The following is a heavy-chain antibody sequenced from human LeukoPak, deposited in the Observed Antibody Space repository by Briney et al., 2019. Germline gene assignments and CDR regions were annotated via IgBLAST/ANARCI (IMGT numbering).Heavy chain of an antibody. CDR1: GYSFTSYW. J-gene: IGHJ6*03. Sequence: RGESLKISCMGSGYSFTSYWIGWVRQMPGKGMEWMGIIYPGDSDTRYSPSFQGQVTISAEKSISTAYLQWSSLKASDTAMYYCARLAAAGKVNYYYYYMDVWGKGTTVTVSS. CDR2: IYPGDSDT. D-gene: IGHD6-13*01. CDR3: ARLAAAGKVNYYYYYMDV. V-gene: IGHV5-51*01.